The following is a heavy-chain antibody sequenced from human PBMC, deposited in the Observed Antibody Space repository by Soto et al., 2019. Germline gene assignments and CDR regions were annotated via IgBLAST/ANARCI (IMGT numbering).Heavy chain of an antibody. V-gene: IGHV3-30*18. CDR3: AKDGQKSSIAARGHPLWFDP. D-gene: IGHD6-6*01. Sequence: GGSLRLSCAASGFTFSSYGMHWVRQAPGKGLEWVAVISYDGSNKYYADSVKGRFTISRDNSKNTLYLQMNSLRAEDTAVYYCAKDGQKSSIAARGHPLWFDPWGQGTLVTVSS. J-gene: IGHJ5*02. CDR1: GFTFSSYG. CDR2: ISYDGSNK.